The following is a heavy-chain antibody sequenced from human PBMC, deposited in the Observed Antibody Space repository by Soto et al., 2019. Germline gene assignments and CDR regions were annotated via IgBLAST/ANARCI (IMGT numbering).Heavy chain of an antibody. CDR3: ARLGGYYQAFDS. V-gene: IGHV4-30-2*01. CDR1: GGSISSGGYS. J-gene: IGHJ4*02. Sequence: SETLSLTCAVSGGSISSGGYSWSWIRQPPGKGLEWIGYIYHSGSTYYNPSLKSRVTISVDRSKNQFSLKLSSVTAADTAVYYCARLGGYYQAFDSWGQGTLVTVS. CDR2: IYHSGST. D-gene: IGHD3-22*01.